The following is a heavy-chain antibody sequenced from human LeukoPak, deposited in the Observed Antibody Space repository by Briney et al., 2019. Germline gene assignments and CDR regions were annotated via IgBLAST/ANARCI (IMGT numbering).Heavy chain of an antibody. CDR1: GFTYRSYS. Sequence: GGSLRLFCAAWGFTYRSYSMNWVGQAPGKGLEWVSYISSSSSTIYCADSVYGRFTISRDNAKNSLYLQMNSLRDEDTAVYYCARDACRGTSCYNYYYYYGMDVWGQGTTVTVSS. V-gene: IGHV3-48*02. D-gene: IGHD2-2*02. CDR3: ARDACRGTSCYNYYYYYGMDV. J-gene: IGHJ6*02. CDR2: ISSSSSTI.